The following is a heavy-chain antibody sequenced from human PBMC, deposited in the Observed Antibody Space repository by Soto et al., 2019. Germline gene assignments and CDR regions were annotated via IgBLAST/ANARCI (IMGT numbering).Heavy chain of an antibody. V-gene: IGHV3-72*01. CDR1: GVTFSDHV. CDR3: AVDIIGTGSY. J-gene: IGHJ4*02. CDR2: IRSKYYSYTT. D-gene: IGHD5-12*01. Sequence: EVQLVESGGGLVQPGGSLRLSCAVSGVTFSDHVMDWVRQGPGKGLEWVGRIRSKYYSYTTEYAASVKGRFTISRDDSKNSVYLQMNSLKTEDTAVYYCAVDIIGTGSYWGQGTLVTVSS.